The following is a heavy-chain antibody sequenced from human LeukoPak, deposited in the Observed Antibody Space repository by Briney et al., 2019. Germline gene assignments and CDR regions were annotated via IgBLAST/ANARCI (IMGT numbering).Heavy chain of an antibody. Sequence: SETLSLTCAVSDYSISSAYYWGWIRQPPGKGLEWIGIIYHSGSTDYNPSLKSQVTISVDTSKNQFSLKLRSVTAADTAVYYCARDQAYCGGDCYFDFWGQGTLVTVSS. CDR3: ARDQAYCGGDCYFDF. J-gene: IGHJ4*02. CDR1: DYSISSAYY. V-gene: IGHV4-38-2*02. D-gene: IGHD2-21*02. CDR2: IYHSGST.